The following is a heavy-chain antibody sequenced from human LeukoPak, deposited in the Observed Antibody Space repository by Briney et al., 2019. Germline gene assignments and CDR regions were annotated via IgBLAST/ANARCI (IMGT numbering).Heavy chain of an antibody. V-gene: IGHV3-23*01. Sequence: GGSLRLSCAASGFTFSSYAMSWVRQAPGKGLEWVSAISGSGGSTYYADSVEGRFTISRDNSKNTLYLQMNSLRAEDTAVYYCAKGSKIGFWSGYSDYWGQGTLVTVSS. CDR2: ISGSGGST. J-gene: IGHJ4*02. CDR1: GFTFSSYA. CDR3: AKGSKIGFWSGYSDY. D-gene: IGHD3-3*01.